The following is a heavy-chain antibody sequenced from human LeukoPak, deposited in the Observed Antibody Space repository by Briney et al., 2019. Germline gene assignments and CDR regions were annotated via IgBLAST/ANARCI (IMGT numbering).Heavy chain of an antibody. CDR2: IYYSGST. J-gene: IGHJ4*02. CDR3: ARHGPLPLSY. CDR1: GGSISSYY. V-gene: IGHV4-59*08. Sequence: PSETLSLTCTVSGGSISSYYWSWIRQPPGKGLEWIGYIYYSGSTNYNPSLKSRVTISVDTSKNQFSLKLSSVTAADTAVYYCARHGPLPLSYWGQGTLVTVPS.